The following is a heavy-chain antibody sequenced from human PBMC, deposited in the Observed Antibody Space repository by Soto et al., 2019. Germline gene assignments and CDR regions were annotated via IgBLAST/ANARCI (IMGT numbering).Heavy chain of an antibody. CDR3: ARGRSFSPVGVSLGC. Sequence: SERLSLTCGVSGFSHKTYNFWGWIRQPPGKGLEWSGLISHSGRAISHPSFASRATISLDRTNNAFSLTLRSVTAADTAVYYFARGRSFSPVGVSLGCWGQGNMVTASS. V-gene: IGHV4-38-2*01. D-gene: IGHD3-10*01. J-gene: IGHJ4*02. CDR2: ISHSGRA. CDR1: GFSHKTYNF.